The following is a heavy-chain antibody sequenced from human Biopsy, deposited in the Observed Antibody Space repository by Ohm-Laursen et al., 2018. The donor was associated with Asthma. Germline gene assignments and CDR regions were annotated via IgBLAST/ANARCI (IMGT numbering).Heavy chain of an antibody. D-gene: IGHD5-18*01. CDR3: ARFKRGYSYGYAGVFDY. CDR2: ISSSSSTI. J-gene: IGHJ4*02. Sequence: SLRLSCTAPGFTFSSYSMNWVRQAPGKGLEWVSYISSSSSTIYYAGSVKGRFTISRDNAKNSLYLQMNSLRDEDTAVYYCARFKRGYSYGYAGVFDYWGQGTLVTVSS. V-gene: IGHV3-48*02. CDR1: GFTFSSYS.